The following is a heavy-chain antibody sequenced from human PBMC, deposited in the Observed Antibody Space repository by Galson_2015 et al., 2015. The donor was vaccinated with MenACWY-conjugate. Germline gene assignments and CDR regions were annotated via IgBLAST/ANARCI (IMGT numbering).Heavy chain of an antibody. J-gene: IGHJ4*01. CDR2: ISGDASRS. CDR1: GFTFSRYW. Sequence: SLRLSCAASGFTFSRYWMHWVRQIPGKGLEWVSRISGDASRSYYADSVRGRFTISRDNAKDTLYLQMSSLKVEDSAVYYCATNLYDPWYCFDRWGHGVLVTVSS. V-gene: IGHV3-74*01. CDR3: ATNLYDPWYCFDR. D-gene: IGHD2/OR15-2a*01.